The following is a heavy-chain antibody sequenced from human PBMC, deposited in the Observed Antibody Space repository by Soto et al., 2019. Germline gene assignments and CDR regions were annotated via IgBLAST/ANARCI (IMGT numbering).Heavy chain of an antibody. V-gene: IGHV3-23*01. CDR1: GFTFSSYA. D-gene: IGHD4-17*01. CDR2: ISGSGGST. Sequence: EVQLLESGGGLVQPGGSLRLSCAASGFTFSSYAMSWVRQAPGKGLEWVSAISGSGGSTYYADSVKGRFTNSRDNSKNPLYRQMNGLRAEDSAVYYCADGDYPLLASFQHWGKGTLGTVPS. CDR3: ADGDYPLLASFQH. J-gene: IGHJ1*01.